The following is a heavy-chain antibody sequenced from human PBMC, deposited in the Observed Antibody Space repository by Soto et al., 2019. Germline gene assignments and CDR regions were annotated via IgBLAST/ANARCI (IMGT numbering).Heavy chain of an antibody. CDR1: GFTFSDYY. J-gene: IGHJ6*02. Sequence: QVQLVESGGGLVKPGGSLRLSCAASGFTFSDYYMSWIRQAPGKGLEYISYISNGGGFIYYADSVKGRLTISRDTAKTSLYLQMNSLRAEDTALYYCARHRYYEGSVPGYGMDVWGQGTTVTVSS. CDR2: ISNGGGFI. V-gene: IGHV3-11*01. CDR3: ARHRYYEGSVPGYGMDV. D-gene: IGHD3-16*01.